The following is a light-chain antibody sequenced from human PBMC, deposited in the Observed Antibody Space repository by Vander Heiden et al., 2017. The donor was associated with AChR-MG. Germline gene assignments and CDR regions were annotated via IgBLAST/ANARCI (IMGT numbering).Light chain of an antibody. CDR1: SSDVGGYNY. CDR2: DVT. CDR3: SSYTSSRTYV. Sequence: QSALTQPASVSGSPGHSITIPFTGTSSDVGGYNYVSWYQQHPGKATKLMSYDVTNRPSGVSNRFSGSKSGNTASLTISGLQAEDEADYYCSSYTSSRTYVFGTGTKVTV. V-gene: IGLV2-14*03. J-gene: IGLJ1*01.